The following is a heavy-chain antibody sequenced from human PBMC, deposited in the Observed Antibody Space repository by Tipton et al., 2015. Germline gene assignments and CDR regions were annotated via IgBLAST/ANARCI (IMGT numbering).Heavy chain of an antibody. Sequence: TLSLTCTVSSDSINKYYWSWIRQPPGKELQWIGYIQYSGGTNYNPSLESRVTMSRDTSKNQFSLKLTSVTAADTAVYYCACQDYDSLTRDYQTVDYWGQGTLVTVSS. CDR1: SDSINKYY. V-gene: IGHV4-59*08. J-gene: IGHJ4*02. CDR3: ACQDYDSLTRDYQTVDY. CDR2: IQYSGGT. D-gene: IGHD3-9*01.